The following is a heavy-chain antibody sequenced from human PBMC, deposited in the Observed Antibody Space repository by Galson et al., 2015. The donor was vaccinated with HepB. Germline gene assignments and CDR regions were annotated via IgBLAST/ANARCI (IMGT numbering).Heavy chain of an antibody. CDR2: IIPIFGTA. CDR3: ARDTRARYCSSTSCYKYNWFDP. D-gene: IGHD2-2*01. J-gene: IGHJ5*02. CDR1: GGTFSSYA. Sequence: SVKVSCKASGGTFSSYAISWVRQAPGQGLEWMGGIIPIFGTANYAQKFQGRVTITADESTSTAYMGLSSLRSEDTAVYYCARDTRARYCSSTSCYKYNWFDPWGQGTLVTVSS. V-gene: IGHV1-69*13.